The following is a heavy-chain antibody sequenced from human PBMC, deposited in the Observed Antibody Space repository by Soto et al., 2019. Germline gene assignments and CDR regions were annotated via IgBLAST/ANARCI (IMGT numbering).Heavy chain of an antibody. Sequence: EVQLVESGGGLIQPGGSLRLSCAASGFTVSSNYMAWVRQPPGKGLEWVSTIYSGGNTYYADSVKGRFIISRDNSTNTLYLQMNSLRAEDTAVYYCARCDGSGSYWGYWGQGTLVTVSS. CDR1: GFTVSSNY. CDR2: IYSGGNT. D-gene: IGHD3-10*01. V-gene: IGHV3-53*01. CDR3: ARCDGSGSYWGY. J-gene: IGHJ4*02.